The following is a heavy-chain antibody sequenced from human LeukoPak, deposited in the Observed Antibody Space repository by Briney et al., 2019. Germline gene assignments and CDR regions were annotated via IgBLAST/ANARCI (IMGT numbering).Heavy chain of an antibody. CDR3: ARGGYYGSGNDFRFDP. CDR1: GGSFSRYY. V-gene: IGHV4-34*01. D-gene: IGHD3-10*01. J-gene: IGHJ5*02. CDR2: INHSGST. Sequence: SDTLSLTCAVKGGSFSRYYWSWIRQPPGKGLEWIGEINHSGSTNYNPSLKSRVTISVDTSKNQFSLKLNSVTAADTAIYYCARGGYYGSGNDFRFDPWGQGTLVTVSS.